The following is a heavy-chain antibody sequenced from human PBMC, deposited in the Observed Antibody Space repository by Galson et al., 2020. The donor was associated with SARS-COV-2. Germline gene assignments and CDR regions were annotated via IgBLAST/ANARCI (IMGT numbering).Heavy chain of an antibody. V-gene: IGHV4-61*01. CDR2: IYYSGST. CDR3: ARAQSIYAFDI. Sequence: SETLSLTCTVSGGSVSSGSYYWSWIRQPPGKGLEWIGYIYYSGSTNYNPSLKSRVTISVDTSKNQFSLKLSSVTAADTAVYYCARAQSIYAFDIWAQGTMVTFSS. J-gene: IGHJ3*02. CDR1: GGSVSSGSYY. D-gene: IGHD3-10*01.